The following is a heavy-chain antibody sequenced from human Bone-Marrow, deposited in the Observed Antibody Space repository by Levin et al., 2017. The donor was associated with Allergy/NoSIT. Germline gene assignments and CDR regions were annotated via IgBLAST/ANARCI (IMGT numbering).Heavy chain of an antibody. CDR1: GGSISSYY. CDR2: IYYSGST. Sequence: SQTLSLTCTVSGGSISSYYWSWIRQPPGKGLEWIGYIYYSGSTNYNPSLKSRVTISVDTSKNQFSLKLSSVTAADTAVYYCARVSVDAFDIWGQGTMVTVSS. J-gene: IGHJ3*02. V-gene: IGHV4-59*01. CDR3: ARVSVDAFDI.